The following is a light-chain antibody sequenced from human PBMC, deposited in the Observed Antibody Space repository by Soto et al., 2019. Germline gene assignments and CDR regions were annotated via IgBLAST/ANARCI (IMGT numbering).Light chain of an antibody. CDR1: QSISSY. Sequence: DIQMTQSPSSLSASVGDRVTITCRASQSISSYLNWYQQKPGKAPKLLIYAASTLQSGVPSRFSGSGSGTEFTLTISSLQPDGFATYYCQHYKMYSPWTFGQGTKVDI. J-gene: IGKJ1*01. CDR2: AAS. V-gene: IGKV1-39*01. CDR3: QHYKMYSPWT.